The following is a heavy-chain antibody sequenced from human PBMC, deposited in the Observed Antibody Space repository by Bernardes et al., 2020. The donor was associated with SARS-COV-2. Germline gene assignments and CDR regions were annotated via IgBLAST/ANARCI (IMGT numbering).Heavy chain of an antibody. Sequence: GGSLRLSCTISTLTYDIYAMHWVRQAPGRGLEWVAGILWDRGSTGYANSVKGRFTISTDSARKSLYLEMSNLRTEDTAFYYCARELGVVTAAIGFWGQGTLVSVSS. CDR3: ARELGVVTAAIGF. D-gene: IGHD2-21*02. J-gene: IGHJ4*02. CDR2: ILWDRGST. V-gene: IGHV3-9*01. CDR1: TLTYDIYA.